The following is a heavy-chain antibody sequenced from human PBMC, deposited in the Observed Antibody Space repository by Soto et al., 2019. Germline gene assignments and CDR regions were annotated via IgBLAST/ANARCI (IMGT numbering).Heavy chain of an antibody. J-gene: IGHJ4*02. D-gene: IGHD1-20*01. Sequence: GESLKISCAASGFSVNAYAMSWVRQAPGKGLEWVSTTGISGRTTYYADSVKGRFTVSRDDSKNTLDLQMSSLRAEDTAVYYCATVHNTSRSFDYWGQGTLVTVS. CDR1: GFSVNAYA. CDR3: ATVHNTSRSFDY. V-gene: IGHV3-23*01. CDR2: TGISGRTT.